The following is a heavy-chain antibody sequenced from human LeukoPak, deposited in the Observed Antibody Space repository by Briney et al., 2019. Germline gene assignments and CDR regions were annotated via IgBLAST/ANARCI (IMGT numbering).Heavy chain of an antibody. D-gene: IGHD6-13*01. CDR1: GGSISSGSYY. CDR2: IYTSGST. CDR3: ARDGSSWYRYYYMDV. Sequence: PSETLSLTCTVSGGSISSGSYYWRWIRQPAGKGLEWIGRIYTSGSTNYNPSLKSRVTISVDTSNNQFSLKLSSVTAADTAVYYCARDGSSWYRYYYMDVWGKGTTVTVSS. J-gene: IGHJ6*03. V-gene: IGHV4-61*02.